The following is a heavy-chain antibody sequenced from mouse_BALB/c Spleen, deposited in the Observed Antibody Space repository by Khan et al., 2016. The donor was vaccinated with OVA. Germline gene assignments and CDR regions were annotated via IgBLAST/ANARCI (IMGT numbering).Heavy chain of an antibody. CDR1: GFSLTSYG. Sequence: QVQLQQSGPGLVQPSQSLSITCTVSGFSLTSYGVHWVRQSPGKGLEWLGVIWSGGSTDHNAAFISRLSISKDNSKSQVFFKMNSLQANDTAIYYCASYYDYDYFDYWGQGTTLTVSS. CDR3: ASYYDYDYFDY. CDR2: IWSGGST. J-gene: IGHJ2*01. D-gene: IGHD2-4*01. V-gene: IGHV2-2*02.